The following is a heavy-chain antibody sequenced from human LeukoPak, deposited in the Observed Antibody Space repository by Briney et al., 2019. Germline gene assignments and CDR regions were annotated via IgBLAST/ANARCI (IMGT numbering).Heavy chain of an antibody. J-gene: IGHJ6*03. CDR3: ARDGRYCSSTSCPPDYYMDV. Sequence: ASVKVSCKASGYTFTSYYMHWVRQAPGQGLEWMRIINPSGGSTSYAQKFQGRVTMTRDTSTSTVYMELSSLRSEDTAVYYCARDGRYCSSTSCPPDYYMDVWGKGTTVTVSS. CDR2: INPSGGST. D-gene: IGHD2-2*01. CDR1: GYTFTSYY. V-gene: IGHV1-46*01.